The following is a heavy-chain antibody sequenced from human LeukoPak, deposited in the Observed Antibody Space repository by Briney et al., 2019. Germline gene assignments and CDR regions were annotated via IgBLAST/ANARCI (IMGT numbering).Heavy chain of an antibody. V-gene: IGHV1-18*01. CDR2: ISAYNGNT. Sequence: ASVKVSCKASGYTFTSYGISWVRQAPGQGLEWMGWISAYNGNTNYAQKLQGRVTMTTDTSTSTAYMELRSLRSDDTAVYYCARDDPNYYGSSGYLDWGQGTLVTVSS. CDR3: ARDDPNYYGSSGYLD. J-gene: IGHJ4*02. D-gene: IGHD3-22*01. CDR1: GYTFTSYG.